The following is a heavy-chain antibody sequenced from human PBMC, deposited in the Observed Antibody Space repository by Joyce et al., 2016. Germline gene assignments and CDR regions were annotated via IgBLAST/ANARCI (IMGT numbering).Heavy chain of an antibody. J-gene: IGHJ4*02. V-gene: IGHV3-30-3*01. Sequence: QVQLVESGGGVAQPGSSLSLSCAASGLTFNRYAMQWVRQTPGTGLEGVEGISTDGSKKCYSDSVKDRFIISRDNAKKRVFVKRNRLRVEDTGVYYCARSPSSSWHTFDSWGQGTLVSVSS. CDR1: GLTFNRYA. D-gene: IGHD6-13*01. CDR3: ARSPSSSWHTFDS. CDR2: ISTDGSKK.